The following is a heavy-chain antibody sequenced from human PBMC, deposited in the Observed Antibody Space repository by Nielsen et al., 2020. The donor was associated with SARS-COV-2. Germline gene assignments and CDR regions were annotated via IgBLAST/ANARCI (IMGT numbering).Heavy chain of an antibody. CDR2: INHSGST. CDR3: ARGRGYSSSSWFDP. J-gene: IGHJ5*02. Sequence: SETLSLTCAVYGGSFSGYYWSWIRQPSGKGLEWIGEINHSGSTNYNPSLKSRVTISVDTSKNQFSLKLSSVTAADTAVYYCARGRGYSSSSWFDPWGQGTLVTVSS. V-gene: IGHV4-34*01. CDR1: GGSFSGYY. D-gene: IGHD6-6*01.